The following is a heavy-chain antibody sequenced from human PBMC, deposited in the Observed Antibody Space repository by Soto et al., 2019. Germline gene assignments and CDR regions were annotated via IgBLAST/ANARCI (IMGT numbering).Heavy chain of an antibody. CDR3: ARVLGYSSSWWRHSAFDSSGTELWFDP. CDR1: GYTFTTFG. J-gene: IGHJ5*02. Sequence: GASVKVSCKASGYTFTTFGISWVRQAPGQGLEWMGWISAYTGNTNYAQRLQGRVTMTTDTSTNTAYMELRGLRSDDTAVYYCARVLGYSSSWWRHSAFDSSGTELWFDPWGQGALVTVSS. D-gene: IGHD6-13*01. CDR2: ISAYTGNT. V-gene: IGHV1-18*01.